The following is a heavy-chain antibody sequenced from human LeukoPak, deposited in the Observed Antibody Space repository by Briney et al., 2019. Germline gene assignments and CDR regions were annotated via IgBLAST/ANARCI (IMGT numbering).Heavy chain of an antibody. D-gene: IGHD6-19*01. Sequence: GGSLRLSCAASGFTFSDYYMSWIRQAPGKGLEWVSYISSSGSTIYYADSVKGRFTISRDNAKNSLYLQMNSLRAEDTALYYCAKAYSSGWLLSWFDPWGQGTLVTVSS. V-gene: IGHV3-11*01. CDR2: ISSSGSTI. J-gene: IGHJ5*02. CDR3: AKAYSSGWLLSWFDP. CDR1: GFTFSDYY.